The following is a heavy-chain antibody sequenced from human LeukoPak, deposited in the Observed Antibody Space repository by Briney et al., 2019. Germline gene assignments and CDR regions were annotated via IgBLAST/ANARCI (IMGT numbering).Heavy chain of an antibody. CDR2: ISSSSSYI. Sequence: PGGSLRLSCAASGFTFSSYSMNWVRQAPGKGLEWVSSISSSSSYIYYADSVKGRFTISRDNAKNSLCLQMNSLRAEDTAVYYCARDLGSGTITLDYWGQGTLVTVSS. CDR1: GFTFSSYS. CDR3: ARDLGSGTITLDY. J-gene: IGHJ4*02. V-gene: IGHV3-21*01. D-gene: IGHD3-10*01.